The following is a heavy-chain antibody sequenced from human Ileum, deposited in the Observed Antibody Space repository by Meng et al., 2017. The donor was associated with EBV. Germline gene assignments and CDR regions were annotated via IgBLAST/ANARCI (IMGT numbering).Heavy chain of an antibody. J-gene: IGHJ4*02. CDR3: ARERGGGDRGIQ. V-gene: IGHV4-61*08. CDR2: MSYTGST. CDR1: DGSINSYGSY. Sequence: QVTLKGAGPGLVKPSETLSLPFSVVDGSINSYGSYWTWIRQLPGKGLVWIGYMSYTGSTNYKSTLKSRVPISVDKSQHQFSLTLSSVTAAETAVYYCARERGGGDRGIQWGQGTLVTVSS. D-gene: IGHD2-21*02.